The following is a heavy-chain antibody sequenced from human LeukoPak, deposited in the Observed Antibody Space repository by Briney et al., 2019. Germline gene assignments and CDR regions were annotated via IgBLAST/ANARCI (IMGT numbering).Heavy chain of an antibody. Sequence: ASVKASCKASGGTFSSYAISWVRQAPGQGLEWMGGIIPIFGTANYAQKFQGRVTITADESTSTAYMELSSLRSEDTAVYYCARESDSSGYYPTTLYYYGMDVWGQGTTVTVSS. CDR1: GGTFSSYA. J-gene: IGHJ6*02. CDR2: IIPIFGTA. V-gene: IGHV1-69*13. CDR3: ARESDSSGYYPTTLYYYGMDV. D-gene: IGHD3-22*01.